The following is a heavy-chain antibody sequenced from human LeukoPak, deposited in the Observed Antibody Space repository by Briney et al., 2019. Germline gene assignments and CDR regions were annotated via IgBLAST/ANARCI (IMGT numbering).Heavy chain of an antibody. D-gene: IGHD2-2*01. CDR3: ARQGDIVVVPAAARWDSWFDP. Sequence: SETLSLTCTVSGGSISSYYWSWIRQPPGKGLEWIGYIYYSGSTNYNPSLKSRVTIPVDTSKNQFSLKLSSVTAADTAVYYCARQGDIVVVPAAARWDSWFDPWGQGTLVTVSS. V-gene: IGHV4-59*08. J-gene: IGHJ5*02. CDR1: GGSISSYY. CDR2: IYYSGST.